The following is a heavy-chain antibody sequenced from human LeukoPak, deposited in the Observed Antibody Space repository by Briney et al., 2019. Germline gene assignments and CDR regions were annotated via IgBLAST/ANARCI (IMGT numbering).Heavy chain of an antibody. D-gene: IGHD3-22*01. J-gene: IGHJ4*02. Sequence: GGSLRLSCAASGFTFSSYGMHWVRQAPGKGLEWVAVISYDGSNKYYADSVKGRFTISRDNSKNTLYLQMNSLRAEDTAVYYCAKDWYYYDSSGYSYNDYWGQGTLVTVSS. CDR1: GFTFSSYG. V-gene: IGHV3-30*18. CDR3: AKDWYYYDSSGYSYNDY. CDR2: ISYDGSNK.